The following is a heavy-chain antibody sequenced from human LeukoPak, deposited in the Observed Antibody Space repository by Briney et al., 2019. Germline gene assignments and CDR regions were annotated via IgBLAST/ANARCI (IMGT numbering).Heavy chain of an antibody. Sequence: GGSLRLSCAASGFTFDDYAMHWVRQAPGKGLEWVSGISWNSGSIGYADSVKGRFTISRDNAKNSVYLQMSSLRAEDTAVYYCAREVRGPEYWGQGTLVTVSS. CDR1: GFTFDDYA. V-gene: IGHV3-9*01. D-gene: IGHD1-14*01. CDR3: AREVRGPEY. J-gene: IGHJ4*02. CDR2: ISWNSGSI.